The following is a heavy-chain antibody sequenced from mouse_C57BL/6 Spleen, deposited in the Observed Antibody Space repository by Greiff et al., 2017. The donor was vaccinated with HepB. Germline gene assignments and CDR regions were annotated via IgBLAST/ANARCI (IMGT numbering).Heavy chain of an antibody. Sequence: VMLVESGGGLVKPGGSLKLSCAASGFTFSDYGMHWVRQAPEKGLEWVAYISSGRSTIYYADTVKGRVTISRDNAKNTLFLQMTSLRSEDTAMYYCARELGPYFDYWGQGTTLTVSS. V-gene: IGHV5-17*01. J-gene: IGHJ2*01. CDR1: GFTFSDYG. CDR3: ARELGPYFDY. CDR2: ISSGRSTI. D-gene: IGHD4-1*01.